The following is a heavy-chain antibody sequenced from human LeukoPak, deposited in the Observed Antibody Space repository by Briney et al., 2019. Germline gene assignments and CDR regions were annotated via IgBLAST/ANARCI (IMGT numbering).Heavy chain of an antibody. Sequence: SETLSLTCTVSGDSITTSSNYWGWLRHLPGKGLEWIGSVYRSGSSYYNPSLKSRVTISVDTSKNQFTLNLTSVTAADTAVYPCARRGTSGWAYYFDFWGPGSLLTVSS. CDR2: VYRSGSS. CDR1: GDSITTSSNY. J-gene: IGHJ4*02. V-gene: IGHV4-39*01. CDR3: ARRGTSGWAYYFDF. D-gene: IGHD6-19*01.